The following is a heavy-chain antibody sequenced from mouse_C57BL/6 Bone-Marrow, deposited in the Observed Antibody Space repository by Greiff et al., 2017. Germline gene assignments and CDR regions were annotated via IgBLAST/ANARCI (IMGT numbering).Heavy chain of an antibody. CDR2: IYPGRGST. CDR3: ARPYYSNYWYVDV. V-gene: IGHV1-55*01. CDR1: GYTFTSYW. Sequence: QVQLQQPGAELVKPGASVKMSCKASGYTFTSYWITWVKQRPGQGLAWIGDIYPGRGSTNYNEKFKSKATLTVDTSSSTAYMQLSSLTSEDSAVYYCARPYYSNYWYVDVWGTGTTVTVSS. D-gene: IGHD2-5*01. J-gene: IGHJ1*03.